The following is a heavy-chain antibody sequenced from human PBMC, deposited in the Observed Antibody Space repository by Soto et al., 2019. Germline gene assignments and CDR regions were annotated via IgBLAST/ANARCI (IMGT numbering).Heavy chain of an antibody. Sequence: QVQLVQSGAEVKKPGASVKVSCKASGYTFTSYDINWVRQATGQGLEWMGLMNPNSGNTGYAPKFQGRVTMTRNTSISTAYMELSSLRSEDTAVYYCARRGYSSSWYSYYYYGMDVWGQGTTVTVSS. V-gene: IGHV1-8*01. D-gene: IGHD6-13*01. CDR2: MNPNSGNT. J-gene: IGHJ6*02. CDR1: GYTFTSYD. CDR3: ARRGYSSSWYSYYYYGMDV.